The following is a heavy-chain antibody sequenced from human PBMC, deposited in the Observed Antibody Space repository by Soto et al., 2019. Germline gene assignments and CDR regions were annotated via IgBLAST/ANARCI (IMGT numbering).Heavy chain of an antibody. V-gene: IGHV4-31*03. CDR2: IYDSESA. CDR1: GESISSGGYY. CDR3: ARASSSSSAADY. J-gene: IGHJ4*02. D-gene: IGHD6-6*01. Sequence: QVQLQESGPGLVKPSQTLSLTCSVSGESISSGGYYWSWIRHHPGKGLEWIGYIYDSESAYYNPSLKSRVTISIDTSKNHCAMRLSSVPAADTAVYYCARASSSSSAADYWGQGTLATVSS.